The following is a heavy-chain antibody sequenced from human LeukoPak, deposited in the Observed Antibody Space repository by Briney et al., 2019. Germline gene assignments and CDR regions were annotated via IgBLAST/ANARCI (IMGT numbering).Heavy chain of an antibody. J-gene: IGHJ4*02. CDR3: AKALSGYYYFPFDY. V-gene: IGHV3-23*01. D-gene: IGHD3-22*01. CDR1: GFTFGSYA. CDR2: ISGSGGGT. Sequence: GGSLRLSCAASGFTFGSYAMSWVRQAPGKGLEWVSGISGSGGGTYYADSVKGRFTISRDNSKNTLYLQMNSLRAEDTAVYYYAKALSGYYYFPFDYWGQGTLVTVSS.